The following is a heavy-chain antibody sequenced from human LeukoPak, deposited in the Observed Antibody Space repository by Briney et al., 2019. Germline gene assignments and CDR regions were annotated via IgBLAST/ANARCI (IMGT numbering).Heavy chain of an antibody. V-gene: IGHV3-23*01. D-gene: IGHD6-19*01. J-gene: IGHJ4*02. CDR1: GFTFSSYA. Sequence: GGSLRLSCAASGFTFSSYAMSWVRQAPEKGLEWVSSISGSGGSKWFADSVKGRFTISRDNSENTLYLQMNRLRAEDTALHYCAKESSVAGAGLLDYWGQGTLVTVSS. CDR3: AKESSVAGAGLLDY. CDR2: ISGSGGSK.